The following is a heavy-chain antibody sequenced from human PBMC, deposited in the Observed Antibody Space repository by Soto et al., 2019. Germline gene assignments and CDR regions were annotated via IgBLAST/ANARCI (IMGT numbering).Heavy chain of an antibody. Sequence: SETLSHTCTGSGGSISSYYWSWIRQPAGKGLEWIGRIYSSGSTNYNDSLKSRITISVDTSKNQFSLVMTSVTAADTAVYYCACWGNGASSNGMDVWAQGATVTVS. V-gene: IGHV4-4*07. CDR2: IYSSGST. CDR1: GGSISSYY. D-gene: IGHD3-16*01. CDR3: ACWGNGASSNGMDV. J-gene: IGHJ6*02.